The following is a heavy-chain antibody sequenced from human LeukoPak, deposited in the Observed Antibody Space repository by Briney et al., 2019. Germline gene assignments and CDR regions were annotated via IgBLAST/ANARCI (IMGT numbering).Heavy chain of an antibody. CDR2: ISGSGGST. CDR3: AKDRFVGTSRYYFDY. J-gene: IGHJ4*02. V-gene: IGHV3-23*01. CDR1: GFTFSSYA. Sequence: GGSLRLSCSASGFTFSSYAMSWVRQAPGKGLEWVSAISGSGGSTYYADSVKGRFTISRDNSKNTLYLLMNSLRAEDTAVYYCAKDRFVGTSRYYFDYWGQGTLVTVSS. D-gene: IGHD2-2*01.